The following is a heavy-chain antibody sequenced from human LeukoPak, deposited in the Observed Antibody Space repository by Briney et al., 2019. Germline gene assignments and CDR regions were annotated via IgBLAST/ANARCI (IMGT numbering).Heavy chain of an antibody. CDR3: ARARPYYYYMDV. Sequence: SETLSLTCTVSGGSISSYYWSWIRQPPGKGLEWIGYIYYSGSTNYNPSLKSRVTISVDTSKNQFSLKLSSVTAADTAVYYCARARPYYYYMDVWGKGTTVTISS. CDR1: GGSISSYY. V-gene: IGHV4-59*01. J-gene: IGHJ6*03. CDR2: IYYSGST.